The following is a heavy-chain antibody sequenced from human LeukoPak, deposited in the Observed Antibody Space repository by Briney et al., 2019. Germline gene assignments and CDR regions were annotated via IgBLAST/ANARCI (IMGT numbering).Heavy chain of an antibody. CDR2: IAVTPDGPAT. V-gene: IGHV3-15*04. CDR3: VWSSTWDKRFYLDQ. Sequence: AGGSLRLSCAASGLPFNLAWMSWVRQTPGKGLQWVARIAVTPDGPATDYATPVRGRFTISRDDSRNMVYLQMSSLRTDDTAVYYCVWSSTWDKRFYLDQWGQGTLVTVSS. J-gene: IGHJ4*02. D-gene: IGHD6-6*01. CDR1: GLPFNLAW.